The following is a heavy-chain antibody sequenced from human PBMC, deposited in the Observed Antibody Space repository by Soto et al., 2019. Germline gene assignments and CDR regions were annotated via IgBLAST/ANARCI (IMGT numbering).Heavy chain of an antibody. Sequence: PXVSLRLSCAASGFTCSSYDMSWVRQAPGKGLEWVSTILVGGSTHYPDSVKGRFTISRDNSKNTVFLQMNSLTPGDTAVYYCAKATATGGGAFDICGQGTVVTVSS. CDR3: AKATATGGGAFDI. CDR2: ILVGGST. V-gene: IGHV3-23*01. J-gene: IGHJ3*02. D-gene: IGHD2-8*02. CDR1: GFTCSSYD.